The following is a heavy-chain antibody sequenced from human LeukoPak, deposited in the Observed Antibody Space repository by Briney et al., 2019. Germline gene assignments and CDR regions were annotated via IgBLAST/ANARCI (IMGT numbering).Heavy chain of an antibody. CDR1: GFTFGAYG. V-gene: IGHV3-20*04. Sequence: PGGSLRLSCAASGFTFGAYGMSWVRHAPGKGLEWVSGINWNGGSTCYADSVKGRFTISSDNAKNSLYLQMNSLRAEDTALYYRAREGCGDYRHDAFDIWGQGTMVTVSS. CDR2: INWNGGST. J-gene: IGHJ3*02. D-gene: IGHD4-17*01. CDR3: AREGCGDYRHDAFDI.